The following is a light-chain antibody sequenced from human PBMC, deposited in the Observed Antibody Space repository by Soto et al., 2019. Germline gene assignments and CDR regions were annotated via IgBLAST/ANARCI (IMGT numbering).Light chain of an antibody. CDR3: QQYHTWPIT. CDR1: QGVSRK. V-gene: IGKV3-15*01. Sequence: DIVMTQSPATLSVASGERVTFSCRASQGVSRKLAWYQHKPGQAPRLLISGASTGATGIPARFSGSGSGTEFTLTISSLHSEDCAIYYCQQYHTWPITFGGGTKVDIK. J-gene: IGKJ4*01. CDR2: GAS.